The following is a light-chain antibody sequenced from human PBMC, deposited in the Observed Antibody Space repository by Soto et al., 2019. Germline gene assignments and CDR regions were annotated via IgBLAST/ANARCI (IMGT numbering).Light chain of an antibody. Sequence: DIQMTQSPSTLSASVGDRVTITCRASQSISSWLAWYQQKPGKAPKLLIYKASSLESGVPSRCSCSGSGTEFTLTIRSLQPDDFATYYCQQYNSYATCGQGTKVEI. CDR2: KAS. J-gene: IGKJ1*01. V-gene: IGKV1-5*03. CDR3: QQYNSYAT. CDR1: QSISSW.